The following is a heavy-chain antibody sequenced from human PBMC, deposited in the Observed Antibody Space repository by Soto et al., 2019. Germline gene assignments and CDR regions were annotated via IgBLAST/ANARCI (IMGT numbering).Heavy chain of an antibody. J-gene: IGHJ5*02. CDR2: IYPGDSDT. CDR3: ARPEFPSRSSDYDYPFDL. D-gene: IGHD3-22*01. V-gene: IGHV5-51*01. Sequence: GESLKISCKGSGYSFTSYWIGWVRQMPGKGLEWMGIIYPGDSDTRYSPSFQGQVTISADKSISTAYLQWSSLKASDTAMYYCARPEFPSRSSDYDYPFDLWGQGTLVTVSS. CDR1: GYSFTSYW.